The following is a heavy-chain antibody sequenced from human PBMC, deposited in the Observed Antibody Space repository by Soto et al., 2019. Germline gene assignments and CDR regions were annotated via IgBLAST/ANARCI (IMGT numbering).Heavy chain of an antibody. CDR2: INPNSGGT. Sequence: ASVKVSCKASGYTFTGYYMHWVRQAPGQGLEWMGWINPNSGGTNYAQKFQGWVTMTRDTSISTAYMELSRLRSDDTAVYYCARNYPPRLHPGGMDVGAQGTTVPVSS. CDR1: GYTFTGYY. V-gene: IGHV1-2*04. J-gene: IGHJ6*02. CDR3: ARNYPPRLHPGGMDV. D-gene: IGHD2-15*01.